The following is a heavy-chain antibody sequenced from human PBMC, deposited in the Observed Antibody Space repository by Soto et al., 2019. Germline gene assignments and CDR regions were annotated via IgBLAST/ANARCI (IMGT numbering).Heavy chain of an antibody. D-gene: IGHD2-21*02. CDR3: ARLRCHGGACPYYFET. Sequence: SVTGTVLDATIGDINGYRIWVRKPPGKGLEWIASIYFSGRTHYNPSLQSRITVSIDSSKNLFSLRLTSVTAADTALYSCARLRCHGGACPYYFETRGQGTLVSGSS. CDR1: DATIGDINGY. J-gene: IGHJ4*02. V-gene: IGHV4-39*02. CDR2: IYFSGRT.